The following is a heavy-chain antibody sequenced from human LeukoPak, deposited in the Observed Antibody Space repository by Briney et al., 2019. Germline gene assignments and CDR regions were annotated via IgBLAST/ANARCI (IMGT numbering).Heavy chain of an antibody. CDR2: ISGSSDNT. V-gene: IGHV3-23*01. Sequence: GGSLRLSCTASGFTFGDYAMSWFRQAPGKGLEWVSTISGSSDNTYYADSVKGRFIISRDNSKNTLYFQMNSLRAEDTAVYYCARARGFSSGSFDIWGQGTMVTVSS. CDR3: ARARGFSSGSFDI. J-gene: IGHJ3*02. CDR1: GFTFGDYA. D-gene: IGHD3-22*01.